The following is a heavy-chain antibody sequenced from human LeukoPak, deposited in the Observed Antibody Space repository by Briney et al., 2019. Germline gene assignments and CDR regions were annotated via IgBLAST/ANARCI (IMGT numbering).Heavy chain of an antibody. Sequence: SGPTLVRPPQPLTLTCTFSGFSLGTSGMGVGWIRQPPGKALEWLALIYWDGDKRYSPSLKTRLTITKDTSKNQVVLTMTDMDPVDTATYYCAHGRWVQLALYFANWGQGALVTVSS. D-gene: IGHD5-24*01. J-gene: IGHJ4*02. CDR1: GFSLGTSGMG. V-gene: IGHV2-5*02. CDR3: AHGRWVQLALYFAN. CDR2: IYWDGDK.